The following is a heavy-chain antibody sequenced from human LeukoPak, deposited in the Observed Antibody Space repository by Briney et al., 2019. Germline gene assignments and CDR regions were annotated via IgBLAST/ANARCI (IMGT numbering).Heavy chain of an antibody. V-gene: IGHV4-59*12. CDR3: AREAYCSSTSCYGRQYFDY. Sequence: PSETLSLTCTVSGGSISSYHWSWIRQPPGKGLEWFGYIYYSGSTNYNPSLKSRVPISVDTSKNQFSLKLSSVTAADTAVYYCAREAYCSSTSCYGRQYFDYWGQGTLVTVSS. D-gene: IGHD2-2*01. CDR1: GGSISSYH. CDR2: IYYSGST. J-gene: IGHJ4*02.